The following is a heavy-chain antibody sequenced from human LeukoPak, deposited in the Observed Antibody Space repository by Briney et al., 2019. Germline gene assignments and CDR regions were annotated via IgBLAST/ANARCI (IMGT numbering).Heavy chain of an antibody. CDR2: INHSGYT. V-gene: IGHV4-34*01. Sequence: SETLSLTCAVSGVSFNNYYWSRVRQTPGKGLEWIGEINHSGYTNDSPSLKSRVTLSIDTSRKQFSLNLRSVTVADTGIYYCTRMTTGHDYWGQGTLVTVSS. CDR1: GVSFNNYY. D-gene: IGHD4-17*01. CDR3: TRMTTGHDY. J-gene: IGHJ4*02.